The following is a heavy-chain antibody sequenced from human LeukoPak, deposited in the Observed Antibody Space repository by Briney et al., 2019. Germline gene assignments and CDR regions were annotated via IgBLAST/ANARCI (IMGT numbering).Heavy chain of an antibody. CDR2: IKQDGSEK. CDR3: AREGYNWNYGWIYYYGMDV. D-gene: IGHD1-7*01. J-gene: IGHJ6*02. Sequence: GGSLRLSCAASGFTFSSYWMSWVRQAPGKGLGWVANIKQDGSEKYYVDSVKGRFTISRDNAKNSLYLQMNSLRAEDTAVYYCAREGYNWNYGWIYYYGMDVWGQGTTVTVSS. CDR1: GFTFSSYW. V-gene: IGHV3-7*01.